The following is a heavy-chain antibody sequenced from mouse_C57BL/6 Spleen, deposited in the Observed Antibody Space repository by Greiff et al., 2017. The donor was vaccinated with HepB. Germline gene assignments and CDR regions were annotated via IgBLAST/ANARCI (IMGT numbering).Heavy chain of an antibody. Sequence: QVQLKESGAELVKPGASVKLSCKASGYTFTEYTIHWVKQRSGQGLEWIGWFYPGSGSIKYNEKFKDKATLTADKSSSTVYMELSRLTSEDSAVYFCARHEGDYYGSSWYFDVWGTGTTVTVSS. V-gene: IGHV1-62-2*01. D-gene: IGHD1-1*01. J-gene: IGHJ1*03. CDR2: FYPGSGSI. CDR1: GYTFTEYT. CDR3: ARHEGDYYGSSWYFDV.